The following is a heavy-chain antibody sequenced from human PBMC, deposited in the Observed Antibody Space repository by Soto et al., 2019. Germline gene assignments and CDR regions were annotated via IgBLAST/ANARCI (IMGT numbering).Heavy chain of an antibody. CDR3: AHTPGYCNMDV. Sequence: GSGPTLVNPPQTLTLTWPFSGFPLPPSGGGVGWVRQPPGKALEWLALIYSNDDKRYSPSLKTRLTITKDTSKNQVVLTMTNMDPMDTATYFCAHTPGYCNMDVWGQGTTVTVSS. CDR1: GFPLPPSGGG. D-gene: IGHD2-15*01. CDR2: IYSNDDK. J-gene: IGHJ6*02. V-gene: IGHV2-5*01.